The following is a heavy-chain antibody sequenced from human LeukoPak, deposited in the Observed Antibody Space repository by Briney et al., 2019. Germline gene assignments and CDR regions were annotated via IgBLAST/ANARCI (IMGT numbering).Heavy chain of an antibody. CDR1: GFTFSSYA. D-gene: IGHD5-18*01. Sequence: GGSLRLSCAASGFTFSSYAMHWVRQAPGKGLEWVAVISYDGSNKYYADSVKGRFTISRDNAKNSLYLQMNGLRAEDTAVYYCARGAAMVYYYYMDVWGKGTTVTVSS. J-gene: IGHJ6*03. CDR2: ISYDGSNK. CDR3: ARGAAMVYYYYMDV. V-gene: IGHV3-30*07.